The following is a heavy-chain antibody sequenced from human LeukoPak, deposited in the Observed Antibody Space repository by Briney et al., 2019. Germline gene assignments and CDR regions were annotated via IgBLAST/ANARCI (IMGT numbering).Heavy chain of an antibody. V-gene: IGHV3-9*01. CDR1: GFTFDDYA. D-gene: IGHD3-10*01. J-gene: IGHJ4*02. Sequence: GGSLRLSCAASGFTFDDYAMHWVRQAPGKGLEWVSGISWNSGSIGYADSMKGRFTISRDNAKNSLYLQMNSLRAEDTALYYCAKDPTGDYYGSGSYFDYWGQGTLVTVSS. CDR2: ISWNSGSI. CDR3: AKDPTGDYYGSGSYFDY.